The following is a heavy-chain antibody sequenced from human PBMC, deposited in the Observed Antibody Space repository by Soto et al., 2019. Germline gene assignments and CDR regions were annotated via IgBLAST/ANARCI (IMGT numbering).Heavy chain of an antibody. CDR1: GGSIGSGGYS. CDR2: IYHSGST. D-gene: IGHD3-9*01. Sequence: SETLSLTCAVSGGSIGSGGYSWSWIRQPPGKGLEWIGYIYHSGSTYYNPSLKSRVTISVDRSKNQFSLKLSSVTAVDTAVYYCARNPLRYFDWSSPGYYGMDVWGQGTTVTVSS. CDR3: ARNPLRYFDWSSPGYYGMDV. J-gene: IGHJ6*02. V-gene: IGHV4-30-2*01.